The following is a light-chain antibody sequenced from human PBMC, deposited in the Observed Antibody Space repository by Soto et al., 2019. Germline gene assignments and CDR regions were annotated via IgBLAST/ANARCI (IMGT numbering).Light chain of an antibody. Sequence: IQMTQSPSTLSASVGDRVIITCRVSESISNWLAWYQQKPGKAPNLLIYKASSLKSGVPLRFSGSGSGTEFTLTINSLQPDDFATYYCQQYNSYSPLTFGGGTKVDIK. CDR3: QQYNSYSPLT. CDR2: KAS. V-gene: IGKV1-5*03. CDR1: ESISNW. J-gene: IGKJ4*01.